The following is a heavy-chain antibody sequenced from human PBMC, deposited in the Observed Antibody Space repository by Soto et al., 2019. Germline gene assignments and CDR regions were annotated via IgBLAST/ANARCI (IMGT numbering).Heavy chain of an antibody. CDR1: GFTFSSYW. Sequence: EVQLVESGGGLVQPGGSLRLSCAASGFTFSSYWMHWVRQAPGKGLVWVSRISGDGSSTTYADSVKGRFIISRDNAQNTLYLQMNGLSADDPAVYYCPRPRYDGRGTPFDYWGQGTLVTVSS. D-gene: IGHD3-22*01. V-gene: IGHV3-74*01. CDR3: PRPRYDGRGTPFDY. CDR2: ISGDGSST. J-gene: IGHJ4*02.